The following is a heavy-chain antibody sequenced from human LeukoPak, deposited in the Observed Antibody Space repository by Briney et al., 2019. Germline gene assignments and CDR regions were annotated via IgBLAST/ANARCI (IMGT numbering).Heavy chain of an antibody. V-gene: IGHV3-23*01. Sequence: GGSLRLSCAASGFTFSIYAMSWVRQAPGKGLEWVSAISGSGGSTYYADSVKGRFTISRDNSKNTLYLQMNSLRAEDTAVYYCAKSKEPGRGTDAFDIWGQGTMVTVSS. CDR2: ISGSGGST. CDR3: AKSKEPGRGTDAFDI. D-gene: IGHD1-26*01. J-gene: IGHJ3*02. CDR1: GFTFSIYA.